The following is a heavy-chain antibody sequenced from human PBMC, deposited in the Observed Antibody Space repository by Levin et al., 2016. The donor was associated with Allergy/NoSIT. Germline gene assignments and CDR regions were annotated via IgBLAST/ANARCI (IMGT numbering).Heavy chain of an antibody. CDR3: ARVNAQSHYDFWSGYYHYYYYYYMDV. D-gene: IGHD3-3*01. J-gene: IGHJ6*03. CDR2: MNPNSGDT. CDR1: GYSFTSFD. V-gene: IGHV1-8*02. Sequence: ASVKVSCKASGYSFTSFDINWVRQAPGQGLEWMGWMNPNSGDTGYAQKFQDRVTMTRSTSISTAYMELSSLRSEDTAVYYCARVNAQSHYDFWSGYYHYYYYYYMDVWGKGTTVTVSS.